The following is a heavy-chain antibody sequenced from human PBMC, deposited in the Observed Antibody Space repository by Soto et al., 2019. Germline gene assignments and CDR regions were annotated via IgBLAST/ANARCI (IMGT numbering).Heavy chain of an antibody. J-gene: IGHJ5*02. CDR3: ARVPYYGSGSYYNGWFDP. Sequence: QVQLQQWGAGLLKPSETLSLTCAVYGGSFSGYYWSWIRQPPGKGLERIGEINHSGSTNYNPSLKGRVTISVDTSKNQFSLKLSSVPAADTAVYYCARVPYYGSGSYYNGWFDPWGQGTLVTVSS. CDR2: INHSGST. D-gene: IGHD3-10*01. CDR1: GGSFSGYY. V-gene: IGHV4-34*01.